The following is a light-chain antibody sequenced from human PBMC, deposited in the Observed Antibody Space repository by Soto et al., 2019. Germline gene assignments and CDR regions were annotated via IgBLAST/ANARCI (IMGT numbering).Light chain of an antibody. V-gene: IGLV2-14*01. CDR1: GSDVGGYNY. CDR3: SSFTSSITPYV. Sequence: QSVLTQPASVSGSPGQSIAISCTGSGSDVGGYNYVSWYQQHPGKAPKLIIYGVSHRPSGVSTRFSASRSAYTASLTISGLQAEDEADYYCSSFTSSITPYVFGTGTKLTVL. J-gene: IGLJ1*01. CDR2: GVS.